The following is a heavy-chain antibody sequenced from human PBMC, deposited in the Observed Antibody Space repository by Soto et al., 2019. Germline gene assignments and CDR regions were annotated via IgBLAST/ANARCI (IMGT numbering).Heavy chain of an antibody. CDR2: IYHSGST. J-gene: IGHJ4*01. V-gene: IGHV4-30-2*01. CDR1: GGPITSGDYY. Sequence: SETLSLTCTVSGGPITSGDYYWSWIRQHPGKGLEWLGHIYHSGSTYYNPSLKSRVTISVDRSKNQFSLKLSSVTAADTAVYYCAFDYWGHGTLVTVS. CDR3: AFDY.